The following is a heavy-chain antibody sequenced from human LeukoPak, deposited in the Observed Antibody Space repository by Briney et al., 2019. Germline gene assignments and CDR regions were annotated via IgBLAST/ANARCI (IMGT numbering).Heavy chain of an antibody. CDR2: INPNSGGT. CDR3: ARDETLSLYNWFDP. J-gene: IGHJ5*02. V-gene: IGHV1-2*02. Sequence: GASVKVSCKASGYTFTGYYMHWVRQAPGQGLEWMGWINPNSGGTNYAQKFQGRVTMTRDTSISTAYMELSRLRSDDTAVYYCARDETLSLYNWFDPWGQGTLVTVSS. CDR1: GYTFTGYY.